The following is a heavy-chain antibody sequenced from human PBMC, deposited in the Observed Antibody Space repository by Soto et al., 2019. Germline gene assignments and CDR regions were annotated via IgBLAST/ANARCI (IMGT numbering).Heavy chain of an antibody. CDR1: GFTLSSFR. D-gene: IGHD3-16*01. CDR3: ARDWGGEGTFDY. CDR2: ISSSSSYI. V-gene: IGHV3-21*01. J-gene: IGHJ4*02. Sequence: EVQLVESGGGLVRPGGSLRLSCAASGFTLSSFRLNWAGQAPGKGLEWVSSISSSSSYIYYADSVKGRFTVSRDNAQNSLYLQMNSLRAEDTAVYYCARDWGGEGTFDYWGQGTLVTVSS.